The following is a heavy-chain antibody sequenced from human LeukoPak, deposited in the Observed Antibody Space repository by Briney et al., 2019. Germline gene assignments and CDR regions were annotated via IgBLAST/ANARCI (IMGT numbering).Heavy chain of an antibody. CDR1: GYTFTSYY. CDR2: INPSGGST. CDR3: ARVLYDFWSGTDRYFDY. J-gene: IGHJ4*02. Sequence: GASVKVSCXASGYTFTSYYMHWVRQAPGQGLVWMGIINPSGGSTSYAQKFQGRVTMTRDTSTSTVYMELSSLRSEDTAVYYCARVLYDFWSGTDRYFDYWGQGTLVTVSS. V-gene: IGHV1-46*03. D-gene: IGHD3-3*01.